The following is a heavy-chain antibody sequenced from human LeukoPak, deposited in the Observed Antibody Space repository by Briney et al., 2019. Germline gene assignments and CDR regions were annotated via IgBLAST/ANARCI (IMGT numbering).Heavy chain of an antibody. CDR2: MNPNSGNT. CDR3: ARGLPAATHYYYYYMDV. CDR1: GYTFTSYG. J-gene: IGHJ6*03. Sequence: ASVKVSRKASGYTFTSYGISWVRQAPGQGLEWMGWMNPNSGNTGYAQKFQGRVTITRNTSISTAYMELSSLRAEDTAVYYCARGLPAATHYYYYYMDVWGKGTTVTVSS. V-gene: IGHV1-8*03. D-gene: IGHD2-2*01.